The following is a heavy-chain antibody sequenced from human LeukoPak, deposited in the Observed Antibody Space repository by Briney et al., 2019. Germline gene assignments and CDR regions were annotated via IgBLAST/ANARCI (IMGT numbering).Heavy chain of an antibody. CDR3: ARATGYSSGWENFFDY. J-gene: IGHJ4*02. V-gene: IGHV3-21*01. D-gene: IGHD6-19*01. Sequence: GGSLRLSCAASGFTFSSYSMNWVRQAPGKGLEWVSSISTSNNYTSYADSVKGRFTISRGNAKNSLYLQMNSLRAEDTALYFCARATGYSSGWENFFDYWGQGTLVTVSS. CDR1: GFTFSSYS. CDR2: ISTSNNYT.